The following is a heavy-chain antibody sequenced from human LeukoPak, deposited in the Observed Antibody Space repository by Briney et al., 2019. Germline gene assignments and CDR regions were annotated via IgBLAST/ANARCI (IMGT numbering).Heavy chain of an antibody. CDR1: GGSISSYY. J-gene: IGHJ5*02. V-gene: IGHV4-59*01. CDR3: ARGGIAAAHFDP. CDR2: IYYSGST. Sequence: SETLSLTCTVSGGSISSYYWSWIRQPPGKGPEWIGYIYYSGSTNYNPSLKSRVTISVDTSKNQFSLKLSSVTAADTAVYYCARGGIAAAHFDPWGQGTLVTVSS. D-gene: IGHD6-13*01.